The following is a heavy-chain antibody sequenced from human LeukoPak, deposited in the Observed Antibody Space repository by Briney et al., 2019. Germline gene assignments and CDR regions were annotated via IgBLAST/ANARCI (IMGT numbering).Heavy chain of an antibody. V-gene: IGHV5-51*01. D-gene: IGHD2-8*01. CDR2: IYPGGSDT. J-gene: IGHJ4*02. CDR1: GYSFTSYW. CDR3: ARTPGRDCTNGVCWAFDY. Sequence: GESLKISCKGSGYSFTSYWIGWVRQMPGKGLEWMGIIYPGGSDTRYSPSFQGQVTISADKSISTAYLQWSSLKASDTAMYYCARTPGRDCTNGVCWAFDYWGQGTLVTVSS.